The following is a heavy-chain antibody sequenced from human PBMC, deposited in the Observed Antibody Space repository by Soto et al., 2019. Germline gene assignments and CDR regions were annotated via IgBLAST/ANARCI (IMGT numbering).Heavy chain of an antibody. CDR2: IYYSGNT. CDR1: GGSISSDNYY. Sequence: QVQLQESGPGLLKPSQTLSLTCTVSGGSISSDNYYWGWIRQHPGKGLEWIGYIYYSGNTYYNPSLKSRVTMSLAASNNHFSLKLNSVTGADTAVYYCARERFNRYYFDSWSQGNLVTVCS. J-gene: IGHJ4*02. CDR3: ARERFNRYYFDS. V-gene: IGHV4-31*03.